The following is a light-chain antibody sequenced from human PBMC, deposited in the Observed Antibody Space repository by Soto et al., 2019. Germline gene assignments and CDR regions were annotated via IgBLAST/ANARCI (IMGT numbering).Light chain of an antibody. CDR1: QGVTTN. J-gene: IGKJ5*01. V-gene: IGKV3-15*01. Sequence: EILMTQSPATLSVSPGEGLTLSCRAGQGVTTNFAWYQQKSGQSPRLLIYDVSSRATGVPSRFSGTGSETDFTLIISGLQSEDSAIYFCQQYNNWPFSLGPGTRLEIK. CDR2: DVS. CDR3: QQYNNWPFS.